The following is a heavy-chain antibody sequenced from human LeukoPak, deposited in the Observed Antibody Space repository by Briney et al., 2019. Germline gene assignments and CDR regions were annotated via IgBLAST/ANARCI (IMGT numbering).Heavy chain of an antibody. CDR3: VASIVSPSNY. CDR2: TKNRANSYTT. CDR1: GFTFNDHY. Sequence: GGSLRLSCATSGFTFNDHYLGWVRQAPGKGLEWVGRTKNRANSYTTEYAASVNGRFTISRDDSENSLRLQMNSLKTEDTAIYYCVASIVSPSNYWGQGTLVTVSS. J-gene: IGHJ4*02. V-gene: IGHV3-72*01. D-gene: IGHD2-15*01.